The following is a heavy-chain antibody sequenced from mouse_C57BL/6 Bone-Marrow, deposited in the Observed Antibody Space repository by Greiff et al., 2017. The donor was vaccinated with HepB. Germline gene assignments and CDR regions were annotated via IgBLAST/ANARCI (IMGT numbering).Heavy chain of an antibody. D-gene: IGHD2-4*01. Sequence: QVHLKQPGAELVMPGASVKLSCKASGYTFTSYWMHWVKQRPGQGLEWIGEIDPSDSYTNYNQKFKGKSTLTVDKSSSTAYMQLSSLTSEDSAVYYCARDYDYYFDYWGQGTTLTVSS. CDR2: IDPSDSYT. CDR1: GYTFTSYW. V-gene: IGHV1-69*01. J-gene: IGHJ2*01. CDR3: ARDYDYYFDY.